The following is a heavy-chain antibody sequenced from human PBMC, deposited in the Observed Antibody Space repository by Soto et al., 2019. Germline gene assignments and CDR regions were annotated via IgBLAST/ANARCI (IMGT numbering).Heavy chain of an antibody. Sequence: SVKVSCKASGGTFSSYTIIWVRQAPGQGLEWMGRIIPILGIANYAQKFQGRVTITADKSTSTAYMELSSLRSEDTAVYYCGREKSSSPPVDAFDIWGQGTMVTVSS. V-gene: IGHV1-69*04. CDR1: GGTFSSYT. D-gene: IGHD6-13*01. CDR3: GREKSSSPPVDAFDI. CDR2: IIPILGIA. J-gene: IGHJ3*02.